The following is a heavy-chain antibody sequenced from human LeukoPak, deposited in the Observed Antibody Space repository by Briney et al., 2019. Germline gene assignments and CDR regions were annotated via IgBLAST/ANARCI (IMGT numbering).Heavy chain of an antibody. J-gene: IGHJ6*04. CDR2: FIPILGTA. Sequence: SGKVSCKASGGTFSDYAYNWVRQPPGQGLEWMGVFIPILGTANSTQNFQDRVTITADISTNTAYLELTSLRSEDTAVYFCAGIPVFGVVLHQVPVWGRGTTVTVSS. CDR3: AGIPVFGVVLHQVPV. D-gene: IGHD3-3*01. V-gene: IGHV1-69*10. CDR1: GGTFSDYA.